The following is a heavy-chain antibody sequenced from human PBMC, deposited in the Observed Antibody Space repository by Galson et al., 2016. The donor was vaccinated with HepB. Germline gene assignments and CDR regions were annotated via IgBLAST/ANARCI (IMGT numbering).Heavy chain of an antibody. Sequence: SLRLSCAGSGFTFRNYGMHWVRQAPGKGLEWVAVIPYDESIKYYAHPLKGRFTISRDNSKNTLYLQMSSLRAEETAVYYCATNGDGYNYFHYGGQGTRVTVSS. CDR1: GFTFRNYG. CDR2: IPYDESIK. CDR3: ATNGDGYNYFHY. V-gene: IGHV3-30*03. J-gene: IGHJ4*02. D-gene: IGHD5-24*01.